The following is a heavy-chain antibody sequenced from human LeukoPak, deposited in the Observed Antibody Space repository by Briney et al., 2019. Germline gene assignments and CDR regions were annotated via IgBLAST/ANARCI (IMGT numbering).Heavy chain of an antibody. D-gene: IGHD6-19*01. CDR1: GFIFSSYA. Sequence: PGGSLRLSCAASGFIFSSYAMSWVRQAPGKGLEWVSTISGSGGSTYYADSVKGRFTISRDNSKNTLYLQMNSLRAEDTAVYYCAKGPAYSSGWFDYWGQGTLVTVSS. CDR2: ISGSGGST. V-gene: IGHV3-23*01. CDR3: AKGPAYSSGWFDY. J-gene: IGHJ4*02.